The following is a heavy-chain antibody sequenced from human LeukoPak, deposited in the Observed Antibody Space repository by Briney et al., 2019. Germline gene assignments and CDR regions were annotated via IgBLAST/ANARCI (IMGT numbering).Heavy chain of an antibody. CDR3: AKDRDSSGWYLDY. CDR1: GFTFSSYG. J-gene: IGHJ4*02. V-gene: IGHV3-30*18. CDR2: ISYDGSNK. D-gene: IGHD6-19*01. Sequence: GGSLRLSCAASGFTFSSYGMHWVCQAPGKGLEWVAVISYDGSNKYYADSVKGRFTISRDNSKNTLYLQMNSLRAEDTAVYYCAKDRDSSGWYLDYWGQGTLVTVSS.